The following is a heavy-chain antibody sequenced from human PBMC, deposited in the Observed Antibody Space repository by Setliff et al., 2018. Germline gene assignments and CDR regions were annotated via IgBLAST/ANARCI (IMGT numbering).Heavy chain of an antibody. CDR2: INSDGSST. CDR1: GFAISSCW. V-gene: IGHV3-74*01. D-gene: IGHD1-1*01. J-gene: IGHJ4*02. CDR3: ARDTYTTGLH. Sequence: LRLSCVASGFAISSCWMSWVRQAPGKGLVWVSRINSDGSSTSYADSVKGRFTISRDNAKNTLYLQMNSLRAEDTAVYYCARDTYTTGLHWGQGTLVTVSS.